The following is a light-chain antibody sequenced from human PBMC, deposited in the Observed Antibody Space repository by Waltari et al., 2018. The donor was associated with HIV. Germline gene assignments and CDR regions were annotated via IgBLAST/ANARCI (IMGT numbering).Light chain of an antibody. V-gene: IGLV1-47*02. CDR3: ATWDGSLSVVL. Sequence: QPELTQPPSASGTSGQRVTSACSGRSYNIGTNYASWYQKVQGKAPKLPIHHNQQRPSGVPDRFSGSKSGTSASLAISGLRSDDEADYYCATWDGSLSVVLFGGGTKLTVL. CDR2: HNQ. CDR1: SYNIGTNY. J-gene: IGLJ3*02.